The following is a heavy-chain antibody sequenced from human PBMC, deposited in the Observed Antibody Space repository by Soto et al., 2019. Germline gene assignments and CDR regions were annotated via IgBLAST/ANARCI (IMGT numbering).Heavy chain of an antibody. Sequence: GASVKVSCKASGYTFTGYYMHWVRQAPGQGLEWMGWINPNSGGTNYAQKFQGRVTMTRDTSISTAYMELSRLRSDDTAVYYCARERGVVVPAAIWWEGDYYGMDVWGQGTTVTVSS. V-gene: IGHV1-2*02. D-gene: IGHD2-2*02. CDR2: INPNSGGT. CDR3: ARERGVVVPAAIWWEGDYYGMDV. J-gene: IGHJ6*02. CDR1: GYTFTGYY.